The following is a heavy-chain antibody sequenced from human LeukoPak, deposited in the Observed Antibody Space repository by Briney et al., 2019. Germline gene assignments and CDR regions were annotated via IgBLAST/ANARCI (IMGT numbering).Heavy chain of an antibody. V-gene: IGHV3-74*01. J-gene: IGHJ4*02. CDR3: AKGGATVIDN. CDR1: GFTFSNYW. D-gene: IGHD4-17*01. Sequence: EGSLRLSCAASGFTFSNYWMHWVRQAPGKGLVWVSRINSDGSSTTSADSVKGRFTISRDNAKNTLYLQMNSLRAEDTAVYYCAKGGATVIDNWGQGTLVTVSS. CDR2: INSDGSST.